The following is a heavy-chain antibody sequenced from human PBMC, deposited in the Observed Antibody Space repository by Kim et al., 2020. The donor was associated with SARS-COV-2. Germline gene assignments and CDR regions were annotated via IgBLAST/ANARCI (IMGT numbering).Heavy chain of an antibody. CDR3: ARAHYSTNSPFFY. CDR1: GYTFSNYG. V-gene: IGHV1-18*01. Sequence: ASVKVSCKASGYTFSNYGISWVRLAPGQGLEWMGWISGSNGATKYAQKFQGRVTMTTDTSADTAYMELRSLRSDDTALYYCARAHYSTNSPFFYWGQGPL. J-gene: IGHJ4*02. D-gene: IGHD2-8*01. CDR2: ISGSNGAT.